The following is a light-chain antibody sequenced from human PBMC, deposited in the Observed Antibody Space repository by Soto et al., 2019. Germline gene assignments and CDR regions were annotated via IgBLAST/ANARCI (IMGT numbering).Light chain of an antibody. Sequence: EIVLTQSPGTLSLSPGERATLSCRASQSVSSNYLAWYQQKPGQTPRLLIYGASSRATGIPARFSGSGSGTEFTLTISSLQSEDFAVYYCQQYNTWSSITFGQGTRLEIK. CDR2: GAS. V-gene: IGKV3D-15*01. CDR1: QSVSSN. CDR3: QQYNTWSSIT. J-gene: IGKJ5*01.